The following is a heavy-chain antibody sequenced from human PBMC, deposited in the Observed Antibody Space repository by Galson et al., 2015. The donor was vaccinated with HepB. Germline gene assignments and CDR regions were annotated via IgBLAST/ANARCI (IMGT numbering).Heavy chain of an antibody. Sequence: TLSLTCTVSGGSISSYYWSWIRQPPGKGLEWIGYIYYSGSTNYNPSLKSRVTISVDTSKNQFSLKLSSVTAADTAVYYCARGTGGIAEYYFDYWGQGTLVTVSS. V-gene: IGHV4-59*01. D-gene: IGHD6-13*01. CDR3: ARGTGGIAEYYFDY. J-gene: IGHJ4*02. CDR1: GGSISSYY. CDR2: IYYSGST.